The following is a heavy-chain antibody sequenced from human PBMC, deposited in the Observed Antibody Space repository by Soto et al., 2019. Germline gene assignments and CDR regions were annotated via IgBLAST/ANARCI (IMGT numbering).Heavy chain of an antibody. J-gene: IGHJ3*02. Sequence: SETLSLTCTVSGVSFSSYYWSWIRQPPGKGLEWIGYIHYSGSTSYNPSLKSRVAISVDTSKNQFSLKLSSVTAADTAVYYCAKQSRPPGILTGYRDAFAIWGQGTMVTVSS. V-gene: IGHV4-59*08. CDR3: AKQSRPPGILTGYRDAFAI. D-gene: IGHD3-9*01. CDR1: GVSFSSYY. CDR2: IHYSGST.